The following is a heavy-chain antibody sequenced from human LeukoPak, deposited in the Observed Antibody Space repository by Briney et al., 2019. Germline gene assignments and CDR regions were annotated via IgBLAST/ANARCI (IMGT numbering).Heavy chain of an antibody. J-gene: IGHJ4*02. V-gene: IGHV3-74*01. CDR1: GFTFSSYW. Sequence: GGSLRLSCAASGFTFSSYWMHWVRQAPGKGLVWVSRIKSDDSSTSYADSVKGRFTISRDNAKNSLYLQMNSLRAEDTALYFCARDRDYVDYPPDYWGQGTLVTVSS. CDR3: ARDRDYVDYPPDY. D-gene: IGHD4-17*01. CDR2: IKSDDSST.